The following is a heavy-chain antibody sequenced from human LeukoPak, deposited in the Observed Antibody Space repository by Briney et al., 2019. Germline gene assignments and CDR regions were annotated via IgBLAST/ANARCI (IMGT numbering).Heavy chain of an antibody. D-gene: IGHD3-22*01. CDR3: AKGDSSGYYYDRPYGMDV. V-gene: IGHV3-30*18. CDR2: ISYDGSNK. Sequence: PGRSLRLSCAASGFTFSSYGMHWVRQAPDKGLEWVAVISYDGSNKYYADSVKGRFTISRDNSKNTLYLQMNSLRAEDTAVYYCAKGDSSGYYYDRPYGMDVWGQGTTVTVSS. J-gene: IGHJ6*02. CDR1: GFTFSSYG.